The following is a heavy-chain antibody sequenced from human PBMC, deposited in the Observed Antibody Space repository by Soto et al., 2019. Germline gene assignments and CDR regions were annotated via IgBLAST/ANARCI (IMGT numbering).Heavy chain of an antibody. J-gene: IGHJ6*01. CDR1: GYSFTSYW. D-gene: IGHD2-21*01. CDR3: ASGQHTHGASPSYGIGV. CDR2: IDPSDSYT. V-gene: IGHV5-10-1*01. Sequence: GASLKITCKGSGYSFTSYWISWVRQMPGKGLAWMGRIDPSDSYTNYSPSFQGHDTISADKSMSTAYLQWSSLKASDTDMYFCASGQHTHGASPSYGIGVWEQGTRVAVSS.